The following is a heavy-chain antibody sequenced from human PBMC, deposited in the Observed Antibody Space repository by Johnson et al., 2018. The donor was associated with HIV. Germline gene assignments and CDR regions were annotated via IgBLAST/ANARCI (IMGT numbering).Heavy chain of an antibody. J-gene: IGHJ3*02. CDR1: GFSFSDYD. D-gene: IGHD2-15*01. V-gene: IGHV3-13*01. CDR2: IGTAGNT. CDR3: ARSVGYCSGGSCSPDAFDI. Sequence: MLLVESGGGVVQPGTSLRVSCAASGFSFSDYDMHWVRQLTGKSLEWVSAIGTAGNTYYVDSVKDRFTISRDNSKNTLYLQMNSLRAEDTAVYYCARSVGYCSGGSCSPDAFDIWGQGTMVTVSS.